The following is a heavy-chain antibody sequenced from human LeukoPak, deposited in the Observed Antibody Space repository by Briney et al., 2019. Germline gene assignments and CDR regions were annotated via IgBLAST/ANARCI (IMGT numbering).Heavy chain of an antibody. CDR3: AKAVAAAGPGY. J-gene: IGHJ4*02. CDR1: GFTFDDYA. D-gene: IGHD6-13*01. Sequence: PGGSLRLSCAASGFTFDDYAMHWVRQAPGRGREWDSGISWNRGSIGYADSVKGRFTISRDNAKNSRYVQMNSLRAENTALYYCAKAVAAAGPGYWGQGTLVTVSS. CDR2: ISWNRGSI. V-gene: IGHV3-9*01.